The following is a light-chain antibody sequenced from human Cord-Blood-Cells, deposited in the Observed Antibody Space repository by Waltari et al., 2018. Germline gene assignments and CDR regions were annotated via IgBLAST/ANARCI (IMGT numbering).Light chain of an antibody. CDR3: QQYNNWPPLT. V-gene: IGKV3-15*01. Sequence: LSCRASQSVSSNLAWYQQKPGQAPRLLIYGASTRATGIPARFSGSGSGTEFTLTISSLQSEDFAVYYCQQYNNWPPLTFGRGTKVEIK. CDR2: GAS. J-gene: IGKJ4*01. CDR1: QSVSSN.